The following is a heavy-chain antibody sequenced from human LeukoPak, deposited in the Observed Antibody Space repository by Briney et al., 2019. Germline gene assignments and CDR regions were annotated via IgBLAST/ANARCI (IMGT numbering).Heavy chain of an antibody. CDR3: ARDHNWAFDS. CDR1: GFTFSDCS. V-gene: IGHV3-21*05. J-gene: IGHJ4*02. Sequence: PGGSLRLSCAASGFTFSDCSMNWVRRAPGRGLEWISYICLASGFVSYADSVKGRFSISSDTARNSVYLQMSSLRAEDTAVYYCARDHNWAFDSWGQGTLVTVSS. D-gene: IGHD1-20*01. CDR2: ICLASGFV.